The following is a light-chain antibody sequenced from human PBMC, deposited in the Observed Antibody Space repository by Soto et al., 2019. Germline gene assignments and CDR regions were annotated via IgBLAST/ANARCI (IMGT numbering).Light chain of an antibody. CDR2: GAS. CDR1: QSVSSTY. V-gene: IGKV3D-20*02. Sequence: EIVLTQSPGTLSLSPGERATLSCRASQSVSSTYLAWYQQKPGQAPKLLIYGASSRATGIPDRVSGSGSGTDFTLTISSLEPEDFAVYYCQQRSNSFGGGTKVDIK. J-gene: IGKJ4*01. CDR3: QQRSNS.